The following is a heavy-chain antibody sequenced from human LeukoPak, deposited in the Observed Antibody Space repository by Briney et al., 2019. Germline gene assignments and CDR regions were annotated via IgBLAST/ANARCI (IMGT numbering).Heavy chain of an antibody. CDR3: VRDLDSVAFF. J-gene: IGHJ4*02. V-gene: IGHV3-48*01. CDR2: ISSSSSTI. CDR1: GFTVSSNY. Sequence: GGSLRLSCAASGFTVSSNYMSWARQAPGKGLEWVSYISSSSSTIHYADSVKGRFTISRDNAKNSLYLQMNSLRVEDTAVYYCVRDLDSVAFFWGQGTLVTVSS. D-gene: IGHD1-1*01.